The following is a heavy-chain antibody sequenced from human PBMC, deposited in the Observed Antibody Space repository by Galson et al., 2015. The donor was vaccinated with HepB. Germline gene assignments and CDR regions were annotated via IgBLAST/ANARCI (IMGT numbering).Heavy chain of an antibody. CDR3: ARADVLRFLEWLPHFDY. J-gene: IGHJ4*02. CDR2: INAGNGNT. V-gene: IGHV1-3*01. D-gene: IGHD3-3*01. Sequence: SVKVSCKASGYTFTSYAMHWVRQAPGQRPEWMGWINAGNGNTKYSQKFQGRVTITRDTSASTAYMELSSLRSEDTAVYYCARADVLRFLEWLPHFDYWGQGTLVTVSS. CDR1: GYTFTSYA.